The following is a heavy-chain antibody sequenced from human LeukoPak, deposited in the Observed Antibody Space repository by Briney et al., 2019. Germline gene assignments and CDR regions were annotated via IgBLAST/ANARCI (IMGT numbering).Heavy chain of an antibody. CDR2: MYHSGKT. J-gene: IGHJ6*03. V-gene: IGHV4-61*03. Sequence: PSQTLSLTCTVSGGSITSGNYYWSWIRQSPGRGLEWIGYMYHSGKTNYNPSLKSRVTISIDTSTNHLSLKLSSVTVADTAVYYCARTMFGYYYMDVWGKGTTVTVSS. D-gene: IGHD3-3*01. CDR3: ARTMFGYYYMDV. CDR1: GGSITSGNYY.